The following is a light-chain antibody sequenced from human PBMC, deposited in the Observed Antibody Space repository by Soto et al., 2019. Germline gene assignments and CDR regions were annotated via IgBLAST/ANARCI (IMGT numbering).Light chain of an antibody. CDR3: QQYGTSPPMT. CDR2: GAS. Sequence: IVLTQSPGTLSLSPGDRATLSCRASQSVGSDLAWYQQKPGQAPRLLIYGASRRATGIPDRFSGGGSGTDFTLTISRLEPEDVAVYYCQQYGTSPPMTFGQGTRLEIK. CDR1: QSVGSD. J-gene: IGKJ5*01. V-gene: IGKV3-20*01.